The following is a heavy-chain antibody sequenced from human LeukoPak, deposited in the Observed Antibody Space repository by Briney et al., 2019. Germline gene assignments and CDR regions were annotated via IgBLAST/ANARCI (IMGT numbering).Heavy chain of an antibody. Sequence: GGSLRLSCVASGFTFSSRDWMTWVRPAPGKGLEWVANIKQDGSEKNYVDSVKGRFTISRDNAKNSLYLQMNSLRAEDTAVYYCARAPIVLRYFDWFGEHPAYFDYWGQGTLVTVSS. CDR2: IKQDGSEK. D-gene: IGHD3-9*01. CDR3: ARAPIVLRYFDWFGEHPAYFDY. V-gene: IGHV3-7*01. CDR1: GFTFSSRDW. J-gene: IGHJ4*02.